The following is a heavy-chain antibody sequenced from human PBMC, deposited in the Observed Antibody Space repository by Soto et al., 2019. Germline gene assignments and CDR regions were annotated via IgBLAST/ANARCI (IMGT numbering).Heavy chain of an antibody. Sequence: SETLSLTCTVSGGSISSSSYYWGWIRQPPGKGLEWIGSIYYSGSTYYNPSLKSRVTISVDTSKNQFSLKLSSVTAADTAVYYCARLITGTTRCFDYWGQGTLVTVSS. CDR3: ARLITGTTRCFDY. D-gene: IGHD1-7*01. CDR2: IYYSGST. V-gene: IGHV4-39*01. J-gene: IGHJ4*02. CDR1: GGSISSSSYY.